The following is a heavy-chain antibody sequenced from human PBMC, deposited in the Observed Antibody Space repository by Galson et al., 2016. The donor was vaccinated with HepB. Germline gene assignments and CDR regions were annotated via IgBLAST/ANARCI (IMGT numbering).Heavy chain of an antibody. CDR1: GASISSTSCK. Sequence: SETLSLTCNVSGASISSTSCKWAWIRQPPGKGLEWIGRIYYSGHTYYNPSLKSRVTILVDTSKNQFSLRLTSMTAADTAVYYCAKEEWEGAGYYYGMDVWGRGTTVTVSS. CDR2: IYYSGHT. D-gene: IGHD1-26*01. V-gene: IGHV4-39*07. J-gene: IGHJ6*02. CDR3: AKEEWEGAGYYYGMDV.